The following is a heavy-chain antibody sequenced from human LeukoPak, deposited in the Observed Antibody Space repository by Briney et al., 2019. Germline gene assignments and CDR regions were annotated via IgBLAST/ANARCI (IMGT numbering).Heavy chain of an antibody. J-gene: IGHJ5*02. CDR2: ISHSGTS. CDR1: EYSISSGYY. Sequence: SETLSLTCTVSEYSISSGYYWGWIRQPPGKALEWVGSISHSGTSHHKPSLTGRVSISIDTSKNQFSLKVSSVSAADTAVYYCARAYSSSWYWNWFDPWGQGTLVTVSS. V-gene: IGHV4-38-2*02. CDR3: ARAYSSSWYWNWFDP. D-gene: IGHD6-13*01.